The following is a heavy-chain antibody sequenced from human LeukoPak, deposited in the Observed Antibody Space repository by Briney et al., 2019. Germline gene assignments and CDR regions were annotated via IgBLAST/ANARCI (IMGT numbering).Heavy chain of an antibody. V-gene: IGHV3-66*02. CDR1: GFTVSSNY. J-gene: IGHJ4*02. CDR2: IYSGGST. Sequence: PGGSLRLSCAASGFTVSSNYMSWVRQAPGKGLEWVSVIYSGGSTYYADSVKGRFTISRDNSKNTLYLQMNSLRAEDTAVYYCARGDVLLPYYYDSSGYYVFDYWGQGTLVTVSS. CDR3: ARGDVLLPYYYDSSGYYVFDY. D-gene: IGHD3-22*01.